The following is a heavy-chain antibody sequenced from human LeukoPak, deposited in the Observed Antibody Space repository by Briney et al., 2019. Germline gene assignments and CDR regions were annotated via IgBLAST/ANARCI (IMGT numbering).Heavy chain of an antibody. CDR2: IKQDGSEK. J-gene: IGHJ4*02. D-gene: IGHD6-6*01. Sequence: GGSLRLSCAASGFSFSRYWMSWVRQAPGKGLEWVANIKQDGSEKNYVESVKGRFTISRDNAKNTLYLQMNSLRGEDTGVYYCARGLSGYSSSLGYWGQGTLVTVSS. CDR3: ARGLSGYSSSLGY. V-gene: IGHV3-7*01. CDR1: GFSFSRYW.